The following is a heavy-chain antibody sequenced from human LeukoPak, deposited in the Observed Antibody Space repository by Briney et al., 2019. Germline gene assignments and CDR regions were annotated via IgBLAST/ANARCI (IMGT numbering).Heavy chain of an antibody. CDR3: ARGLYYYGSGSYSYYGMDV. CDR2: LLYDGSSK. V-gene: IGHV3-30-3*01. D-gene: IGHD3-10*01. CDR1: GFTLSSNA. Sequence: GRSLRLSCAGSGFTLSSNAMHRVRQAPSQGLEGVAVLLYDGSSKYYADSVTGRFTISRDNSKNTLYLQMNSLKAEDTAVFSCARGLYYYGSGSYSYYGMDVWGQGTTVTVSS. J-gene: IGHJ6*02.